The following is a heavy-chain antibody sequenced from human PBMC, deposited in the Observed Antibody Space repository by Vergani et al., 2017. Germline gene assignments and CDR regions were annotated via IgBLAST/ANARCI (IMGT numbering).Heavy chain of an antibody. CDR2: IGTAGDT. CDR1: GFTFSSYD. Sequence: EVQLVESGGGLVQPGGSLRLSCAASGFTFSSYDMHWVRQATGKGLEWVSAIGTAGDTYYPGSVKGRFTISRENAKNSLYLQMNSLRAGDTAVYYCARDRGGYSSSWLPGAFDIWGQGTMVTVSS. V-gene: IGHV3-13*01. D-gene: IGHD6-13*01. J-gene: IGHJ3*02. CDR3: ARDRGGYSSSWLPGAFDI.